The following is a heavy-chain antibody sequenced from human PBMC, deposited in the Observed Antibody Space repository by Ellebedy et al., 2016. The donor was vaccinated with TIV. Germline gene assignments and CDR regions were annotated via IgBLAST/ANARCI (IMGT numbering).Heavy chain of an antibody. V-gene: IGHV3-9*01. CDR1: GFTFDDYA. J-gene: IGHJ4*02. Sequence: SLKISCAASGFTFDDYAMHWVRQAPGKGLEWVSGISWNSGSIGYADSVKGRFTISRDNAKNSLYLQMNSLRAEDTALYYCAKMREAVVVAAPIDYWGQGTLVTVSS. CDR3: AKMREAVVVAAPIDY. D-gene: IGHD2-15*01. CDR2: ISWNSGSI.